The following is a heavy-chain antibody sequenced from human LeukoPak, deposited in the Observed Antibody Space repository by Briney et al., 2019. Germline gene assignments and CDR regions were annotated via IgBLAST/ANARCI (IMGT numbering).Heavy chain of an antibody. J-gene: IGHJ4*02. D-gene: IGHD6-13*01. CDR3: ARHKPGYSSSWCFDY. V-gene: IGHV4-59*08. CDR1: GGSISSYY. Sequence: SETLSLTCTVSGGSISSYYWSWIRQPPGKGLERIGYIYYSGSTNYNPSLKSRVTISVDTSKNQFSLKLSSVTAADTAVYYCARHKPGYSSSWCFDYWGQGTLVTVSS. CDR2: IYYSGST.